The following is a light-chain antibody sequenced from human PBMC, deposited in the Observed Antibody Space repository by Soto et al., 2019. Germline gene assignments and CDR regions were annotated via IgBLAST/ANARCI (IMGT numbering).Light chain of an antibody. CDR2: DAS. J-gene: IGKJ4*01. CDR3: QQYNSHSET. Sequence: DIQMTQSPSTLSASLGDRVTITCRASQTVNAWLAWYQHKPGKAPKPLIYDASILESGVPARFSGSGSGTVFILTISRLQPDDVGSYYCQQYNSHSETFGRGTKVDIK. CDR1: QTVNAW. V-gene: IGKV1-5*01.